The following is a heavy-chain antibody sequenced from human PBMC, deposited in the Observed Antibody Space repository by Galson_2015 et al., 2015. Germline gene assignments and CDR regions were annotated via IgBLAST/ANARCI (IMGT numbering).Heavy chain of an antibody. CDR1: GYTFTDYY. D-gene: IGHD4-17*01. CDR3: ATHVTTGISYYYYMDV. J-gene: IGHJ6*03. V-gene: IGHV1-2*06. Sequence: SVKVSCKASGYTFTDYYIHWVRQAPGQGLEWMGRIHPNSGGTNYAQNFQGRVTMTRDTSITTAYMDLTSLTSDDTAVYYCATHVTTGISYYYYMDVWGKGTAVTVSS. CDR2: IHPNSGGT.